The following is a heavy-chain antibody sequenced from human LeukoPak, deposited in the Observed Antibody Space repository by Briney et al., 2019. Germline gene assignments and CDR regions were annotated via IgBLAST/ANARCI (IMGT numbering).Heavy chain of an antibody. CDR1: GGSISSGGYY. J-gene: IGHJ4*02. Sequence: SETLSLTCTVSGGSISSGGYYWSWIRQHPGKGLEWIGYIYYSGSTYYNPSLKSRVTISVDTSKNQFSLKLSSVTAADTAVYYCARGRDHNDGWLQTGDFDYWGQGTLVTVSS. V-gene: IGHV4-31*03. CDR2: IYYSGST. D-gene: IGHD5-24*01. CDR3: ARGRDHNDGWLQTGDFDY.